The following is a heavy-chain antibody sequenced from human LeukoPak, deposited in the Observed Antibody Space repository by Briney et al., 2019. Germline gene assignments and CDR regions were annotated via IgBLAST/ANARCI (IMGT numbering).Heavy chain of an antibody. V-gene: IGHV3-7*01. CDR2: IKQDGSEK. J-gene: IGHJ6*03. CDR1: GFTYSSYW. D-gene: IGHD6-13*01. CDR3: ARVAAARLYYYYYYMDV. Sequence: PGGSLRLSCAASGFTYSSYWMSWVRQAPGKGLEWVANIKQDGSEKYYVDSVKGRFTISRDNAKNSLYLQMNSLRAEDTAVYYCARVAAARLYYYYYYMDVWGKGTTVTVSS.